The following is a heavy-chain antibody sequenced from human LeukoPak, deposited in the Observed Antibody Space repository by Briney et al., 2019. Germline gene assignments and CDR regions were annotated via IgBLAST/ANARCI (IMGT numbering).Heavy chain of an antibody. CDR3: AADSGYCGGDCFFH. CDR1: GFTFTSSA. V-gene: IGHV1-58*02. Sequence: ASVKVSCKASGFTFTSSAMQWVRQARGQRLEWIGWIVVGSGNTNYAQKFQERVTITRDMSTSTAYMELSSLRSEDTAVYYCAADSGYCGGDCFFHWGQGTLVTVFS. J-gene: IGHJ4*02. D-gene: IGHD2-21*01. CDR2: IVVGSGNT.